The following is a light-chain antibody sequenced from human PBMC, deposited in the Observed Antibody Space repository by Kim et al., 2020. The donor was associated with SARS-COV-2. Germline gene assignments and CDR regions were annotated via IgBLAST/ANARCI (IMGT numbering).Light chain of an antibody. CDR3: QQSDNLPFT. CDR1: HDINNY. J-gene: IGKJ3*01. Sequence: ASVGDRVTITSQASHDINNYLNWYQLKPGKAPRLLIYDASILQTRLPSRFSGSGSGTHFTFTIDSLQPEDIATYYCQQSDNLPFTFGPGTKVDIK. CDR2: DAS. V-gene: IGKV1-33*01.